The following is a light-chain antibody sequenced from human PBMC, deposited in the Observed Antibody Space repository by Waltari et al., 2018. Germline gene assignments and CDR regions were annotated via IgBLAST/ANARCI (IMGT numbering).Light chain of an antibody. V-gene: IGKV3-11*01. Sequence: EIVLTQSPATLSLSPGERATLSCRASQSISSYLAWYQQNPGQAPRLLIYGASNRATGSPARFSGSGSGTDFTLTISSLEPEDFAVYYCQQRSNWPLTFGGGTKVEIK. CDR2: GAS. J-gene: IGKJ4*01. CDR3: QQRSNWPLT. CDR1: QSISSY.